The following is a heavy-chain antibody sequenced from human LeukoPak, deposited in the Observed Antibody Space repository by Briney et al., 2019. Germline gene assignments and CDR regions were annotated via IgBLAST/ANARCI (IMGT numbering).Heavy chain of an antibody. D-gene: IGHD2-21*01. CDR3: ARDSPNEAILWWSIDY. CDR1: GFTFSSYS. Sequence: GGSLRLSRTGSGFTFSSYSMKWVRQDPGKGQEWVSSIRSSSSYRNYAESVKGRFSITRDNARNSLYLQMNSLRAEDTAVYYCARDSPNEAILWWSIDYWGQGTLVTVSS. J-gene: IGHJ4*02. V-gene: IGHV3-21*01. CDR2: IRSSSSYR.